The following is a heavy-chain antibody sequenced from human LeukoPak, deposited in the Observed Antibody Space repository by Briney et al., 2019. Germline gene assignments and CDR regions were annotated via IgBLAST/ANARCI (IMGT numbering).Heavy chain of an antibody. CDR3: ARPLDGTFDY. CDR2: IYYTGST. J-gene: IGHJ4*02. Sequence: SETLSLTCTVSGGSISSSSHYWGWIRQPPGKGLEWIGSIYYTGSTYYNPSLKSRVTISVDTSKNQFSLKLSSVTAADTAVYYCARPLDGTFDYWGQGTLVTVSS. CDR1: GGSISSSSHY. V-gene: IGHV4-39*01. D-gene: IGHD1-1*01.